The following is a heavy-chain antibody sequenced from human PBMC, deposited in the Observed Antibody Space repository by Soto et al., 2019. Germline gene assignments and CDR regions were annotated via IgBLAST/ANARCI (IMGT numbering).Heavy chain of an antibody. CDR3: AKEWVYDSSGWSFDY. Sequence: QVQLVESGGGVVQPGRSLRLSCAASGFTFSSYGMHWVRQAPGKGLEWVAVISYDGSNKYYADSVKGRFTISRDNSKNTLYLQSNSLRAEDTAVYYCAKEWVYDSSGWSFDYWGQGTLVTGSS. J-gene: IGHJ4*02. D-gene: IGHD3-22*01. V-gene: IGHV3-30*18. CDR1: GFTFSSYG. CDR2: ISYDGSNK.